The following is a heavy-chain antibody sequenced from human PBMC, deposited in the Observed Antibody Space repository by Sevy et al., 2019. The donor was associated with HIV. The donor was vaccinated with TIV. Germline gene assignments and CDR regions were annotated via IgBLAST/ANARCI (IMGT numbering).Heavy chain of an antibody. D-gene: IGHD3-10*01. CDR2: VSGSGGKR. CDR1: GFTFSSYG. J-gene: IGHJ3*01. V-gene: IGHV3-23*01. CDR3: ARRGNYYGDAFDF. Sequence: GGSLRLSCAASGFTFSSYGMTWVRQAPGKGLEWVSSVSGSGGKRYNADSVKGRFTISRDNSKNTLYLQMNSLRAEDTAVYYCARRGNYYGDAFDFWGQGTVVTVSS.